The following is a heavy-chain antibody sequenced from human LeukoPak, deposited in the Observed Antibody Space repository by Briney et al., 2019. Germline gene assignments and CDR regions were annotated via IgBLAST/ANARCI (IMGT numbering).Heavy chain of an antibody. V-gene: IGHV3-30*03. J-gene: IGHJ4*02. CDR2: ISYDGSNK. CDR3: ARTTTPHYYGSGSYALGY. Sequence: GRSLRLSCAASGFIFSSYGMHWVRQAPGKGLEWVAVISYDGSNKFYADSVKGRFTISRDNSKNTLYLQMSSLSAEDTAVYYCARTTTPHYYGSGSYALGYWGQVTLVTV. D-gene: IGHD3-10*01. CDR1: GFIFSSYG.